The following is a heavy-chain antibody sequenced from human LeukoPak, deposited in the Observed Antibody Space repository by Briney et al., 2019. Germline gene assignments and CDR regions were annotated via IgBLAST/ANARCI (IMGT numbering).Heavy chain of an antibody. CDR1: GYSFTSYW. CDR2: IYPGDSDT. CDR3: ARGNVYYYDSSGYPDY. D-gene: IGHD3-22*01. J-gene: IGHJ4*02. V-gene: IGHV5-51*01. Sequence: GESLKISCKGSGYSFTSYWIGWVRQMPGKGLEWMGIIYPGDSDTRYSPSFRGQVTISADKSISTAYLQWSSLKASDTAMYYCARGNVYYYDSSGYPDYWGQGTLVTVSS.